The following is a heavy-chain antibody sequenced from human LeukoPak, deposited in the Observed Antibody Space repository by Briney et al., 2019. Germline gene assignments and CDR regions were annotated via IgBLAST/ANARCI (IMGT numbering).Heavy chain of an antibody. D-gene: IGHD4-17*01. CDR2: ISSSSSTI. Sequence: GGSLRPSCAASGFTFSSYSMNWVRQAPGKGLEWVSYISSSSSTIYYADSVKGRFTISRDNAKNSLYLQMNSLRAEDTAVYYCARVADYGDYFSTYYFDYWGQGTLVTVSS. V-gene: IGHV3-48*01. CDR1: GFTFSSYS. CDR3: ARVADYGDYFSTYYFDY. J-gene: IGHJ4*02.